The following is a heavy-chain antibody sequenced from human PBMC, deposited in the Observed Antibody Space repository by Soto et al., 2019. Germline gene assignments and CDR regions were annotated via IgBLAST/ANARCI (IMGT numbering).Heavy chain of an antibody. CDR2: ISDSGGAV. J-gene: IGHJ2*01. Sequence: PGGSLTLSCAASGFTFSVHQMSWFRLAPGRGLEWVSCISDSGGAVHYADSVKGRFTISRDNAENLLFLQMTGLRGEDTATYYCVRDYDTNPYWFFDLWGRGTLVTVSS. CDR3: VRDYDTNPYWFFDL. V-gene: IGHV3-48*03. CDR1: GFTFSVHQ. D-gene: IGHD5-12*01.